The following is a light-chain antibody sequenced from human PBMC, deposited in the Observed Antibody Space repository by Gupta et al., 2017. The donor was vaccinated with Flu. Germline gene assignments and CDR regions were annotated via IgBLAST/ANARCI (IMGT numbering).Light chain of an antibody. J-gene: IGKJ2*01. Sequence: DIQMTQSPSYVSASVGDRVTITCRASQDVSVWLAWYQQKPGEAPKLLIFGGITLQSGVPSRFSGSGSGTDFTLTINNLQPEDFATYYCQQGDSFPYTFGQGTKMDIK. CDR1: QDVSVW. CDR3: QQGDSFPYT. CDR2: GGI. V-gene: IGKV1D-12*01.